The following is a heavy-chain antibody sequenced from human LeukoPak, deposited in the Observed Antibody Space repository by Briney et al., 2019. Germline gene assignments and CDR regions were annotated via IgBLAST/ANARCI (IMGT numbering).Heavy chain of an antibody. D-gene: IGHD4-17*01. CDR3: ARGGVTVTTARD. J-gene: IGHJ4*02. CDR1: GFIFSSYS. Sequence: GGSLRLSCTASGFIFSSYSMNWVRQAPGKGLGWVSSISTSNTYIWYADSVKGRFTISRDNAKNSLYLQMNSLRAEDTAVYYCARGGVTVTTARDWGQGTLVTVSS. CDR2: ISTSNTYI. V-gene: IGHV3-21*01.